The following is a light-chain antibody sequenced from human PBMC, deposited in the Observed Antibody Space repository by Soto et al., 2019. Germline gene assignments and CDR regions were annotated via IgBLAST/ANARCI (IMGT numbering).Light chain of an antibody. CDR2: QDS. CDR3: QAWDSSTAV. J-gene: IGLJ2*01. V-gene: IGLV3-1*01. Sequence: SYELTQPPSVSVSPGQTASITCSGHKLGDKYACWYQQKPGQSPVLVIYQDSKRPSGIPERFSGSNYGNTATLTISGTQAMDEADYYCQAWDSSTAVFGGGTKLTVL. CDR1: KLGDKY.